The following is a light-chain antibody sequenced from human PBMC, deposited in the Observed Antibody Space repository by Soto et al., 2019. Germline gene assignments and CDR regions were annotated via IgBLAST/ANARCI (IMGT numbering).Light chain of an antibody. V-gene: IGKV3-15*01. CDR1: QSVSSN. Sequence: EIVMTQSPATLSVSPGERATLSCRASQSVSSNLAWYQQKPDQAPRLLIYTASTRATGIPARFSGSGSGTEFTLTISSLQSEDFAVYYCQQYNNWRTFGQGTKVEIK. CDR2: TAS. J-gene: IGKJ1*01. CDR3: QQYNNWRT.